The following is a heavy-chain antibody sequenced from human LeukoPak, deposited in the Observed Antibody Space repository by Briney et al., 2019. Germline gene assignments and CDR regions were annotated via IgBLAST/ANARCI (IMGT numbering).Heavy chain of an antibody. CDR3: AREGQWLMPVSADYYFDC. D-gene: IGHD6-19*01. J-gene: IGHJ4*02. Sequence: GASVKLSCKASGYTFTSYGISWVRQAPGQGLEWMGWISAYNGNTNYAQKLQGRVTMTTDTSTSTAYMELRSLRSDDTAVYYCAREGQWLMPVSADYYFDCWGQGTLLIVSS. CDR2: ISAYNGNT. CDR1: GYTFTSYG. V-gene: IGHV1-18*04.